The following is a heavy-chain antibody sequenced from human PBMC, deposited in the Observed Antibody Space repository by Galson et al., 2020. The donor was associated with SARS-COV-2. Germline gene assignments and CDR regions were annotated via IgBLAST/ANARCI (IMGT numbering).Heavy chain of an antibody. CDR3: AGYTSGWYPGYFDY. D-gene: IGHD6-19*01. J-gene: IGHJ4*02. CDR2: IVPLYGAA. Sequence: SVKVSCKTSGGIFSTYAINWVRQAPGQGPEWVGGIVPLYGAANYAQKFQGRVTITADESTSIAYMELSSLRSEDTAVYYCAGYTSGWYPGYFDYWGQGTLVTVSS. CDR1: GGIFSTYA. V-gene: IGHV1-69*13.